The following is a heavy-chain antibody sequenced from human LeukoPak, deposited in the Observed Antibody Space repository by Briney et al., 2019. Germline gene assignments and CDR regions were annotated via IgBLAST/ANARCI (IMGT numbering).Heavy chain of an antibody. CDR3: AREAGYSSGWYQGYYMDV. CDR1: GDSVSSNSAA. D-gene: IGHD6-19*01. Sequence: SQTLSLTCAISGDSVSSNSAAWNWIRQSPSRGLEWLGRTYYRSKWYNDYAVSVKSRITINPDTSKNQFSLQLNSVTPEDTAVYYCAREAGYSSGWYQGYYMDVWGKGTTVTVSS. J-gene: IGHJ6*03. CDR2: TYYRSKWYN. V-gene: IGHV6-1*01.